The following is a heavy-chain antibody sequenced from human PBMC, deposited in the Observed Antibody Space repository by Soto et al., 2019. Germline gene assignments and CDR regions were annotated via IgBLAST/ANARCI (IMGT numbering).Heavy chain of an antibody. CDR2: ISYDGSNK. CDR3: ARDEKDFWNSYYFDY. J-gene: IGHJ4*02. CDR1: GFTFSSYA. D-gene: IGHD3-3*01. V-gene: IGHV3-30-3*01. Sequence: QVQLVESGRGVVQPGRSLRLSCAASGFTFSSYAMHWVRQAPGKGLEWVAVISYDGSNKYYADSVKGRFTISRDNSKNTLYLQMNSLRAEDTAVYYCARDEKDFWNSYYFDYWGQGTLVTVSS.